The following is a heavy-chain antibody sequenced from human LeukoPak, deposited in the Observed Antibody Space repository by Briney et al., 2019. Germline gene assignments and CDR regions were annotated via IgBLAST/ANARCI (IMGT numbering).Heavy chain of an antibody. J-gene: IGHJ4*02. CDR1: GXTFSSYS. CDR2: ISGSSDYR. V-gene: IGHV3-21*01. Sequence: PGGSLRLSCAASGXTFSSYSFNWVRQAPGKGLKWVSSISGSSDYRSYADSVKGRFTISRDNAKNSLYLQMNSLRAEDTAVYYCARVQGDSLLWFGELGYFDYWGQGTLVTVSS. D-gene: IGHD3-10*01. CDR3: ARVQGDSLLWFGELGYFDY.